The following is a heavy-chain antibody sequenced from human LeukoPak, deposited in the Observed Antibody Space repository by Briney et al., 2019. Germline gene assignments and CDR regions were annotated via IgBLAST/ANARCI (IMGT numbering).Heavy chain of an antibody. Sequence: PTASVKVSCKASGYTFTSYDINWVRQAPGQGLEWMGWMNPNSGNTGYAQKFQGRVTMTRNTSISTAYMELSSLRSEDTAVYYCARDRAVTNDFDYWGQGTLVTVSS. CDR3: ARDRAVTNDFDY. D-gene: IGHD4-17*01. J-gene: IGHJ4*02. V-gene: IGHV1-8*01. CDR1: GYTFTSYD. CDR2: MNPNSGNT.